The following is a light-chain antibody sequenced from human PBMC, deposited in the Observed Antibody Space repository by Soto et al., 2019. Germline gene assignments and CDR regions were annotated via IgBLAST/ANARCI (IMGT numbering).Light chain of an antibody. CDR3: QQYYTYPIT. CDR2: KAS. CDR1: QSISSW. Sequence: DVQMTQSPSTLSASVGDRVTITCRASQSISSWLAWYQQKPRKAPKLLIYKASTLERGVPSRFSGSGSGTEFTLTISSLQPDDFANYYCQQYYTYPITFGQGTRLEIK. V-gene: IGKV1-5*03. J-gene: IGKJ5*01.